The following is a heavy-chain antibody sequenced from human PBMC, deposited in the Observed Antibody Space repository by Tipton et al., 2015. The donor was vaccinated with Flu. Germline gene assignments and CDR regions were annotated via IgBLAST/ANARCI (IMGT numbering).Heavy chain of an antibody. Sequence: TLSLTCTVSGGSLSSYFWSWIRQPAGKGLEWIGRIYPSGNTNYNPSLQSRVTMSVDTSRNQFSLSLTSVTAADTAVYFCAREGRNSGGLDYWGQGTLVTVSS. CDR3: AREGRNSGGLDY. CDR2: IYPSGNT. J-gene: IGHJ4*02. D-gene: IGHD1-26*01. V-gene: IGHV4-4*07. CDR1: GGSLSSYF.